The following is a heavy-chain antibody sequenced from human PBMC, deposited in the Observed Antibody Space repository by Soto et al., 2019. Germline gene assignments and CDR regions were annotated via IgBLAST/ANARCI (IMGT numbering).Heavy chain of an antibody. Sequence: GESVKISRKGSGYSLTSYWIGRVRQMPGKGLGVMGIIYPGDSDTRYSPSFQGQVTISADKSISTAYLQWSSLKASDTAMYYCAREGVLEYSSSRDYYYGMDVWGQGTTVTVSS. D-gene: IGHD6-6*01. CDR3: AREGVLEYSSSRDYYYGMDV. J-gene: IGHJ6*02. CDR1: GYSLTSYW. V-gene: IGHV5-51*01. CDR2: IYPGDSDT.